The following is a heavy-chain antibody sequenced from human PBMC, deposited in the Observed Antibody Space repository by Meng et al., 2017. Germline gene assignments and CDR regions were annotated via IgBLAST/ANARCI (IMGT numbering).Heavy chain of an antibody. Sequence: QVHLVVLGGALLKPGGASILSRSASGFPFSHYYRSWIRQDPGKGLEWVSYISSSGSTIYYADSVKGRFTISRDNAKNSLYLQMNSLRAEDTAVYYCAREGGGNGLDYWGQGTLVTVSS. CDR2: ISSSGSTI. D-gene: IGHD4-23*01. V-gene: IGHV3-11*01. J-gene: IGHJ4*02. CDR3: AREGGGNGLDY. CDR1: GFPFSHYY.